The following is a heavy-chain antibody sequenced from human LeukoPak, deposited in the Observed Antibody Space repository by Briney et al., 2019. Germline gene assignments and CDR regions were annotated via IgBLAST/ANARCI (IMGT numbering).Heavy chain of an antibody. D-gene: IGHD3-22*01. CDR3: ARVNYYDSSGYYGV. CDR1: GYTFTSYD. J-gene: IGHJ4*02. CDR2: MNPNSGNT. Sequence: ASVKVSCKASGYTFTSYDINWVRQATGQGLEWMGWMNPNSGNTGYAQKFQGRVTITRNTSISTAYMELSSLGSEDTAVYYCARVNYYDSSGYYGVWGQGTLVTVSS. V-gene: IGHV1-8*03.